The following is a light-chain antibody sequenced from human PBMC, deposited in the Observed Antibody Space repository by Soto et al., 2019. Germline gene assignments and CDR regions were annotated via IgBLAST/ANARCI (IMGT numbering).Light chain of an antibody. CDR1: QSVSSN. CDR3: QQFNYWPPIT. V-gene: IGKV3-15*01. CDR2: GAS. Sequence: ITQSPSSLSVSPGERATLSCRASQSVSSNLAWYQQIPGRAPRLLIYGASTRASGIPARFGASGSGTEFTLTISSLQSEDFAVYYCQQFNYWPPITFGQGTRLEIK. J-gene: IGKJ5*01.